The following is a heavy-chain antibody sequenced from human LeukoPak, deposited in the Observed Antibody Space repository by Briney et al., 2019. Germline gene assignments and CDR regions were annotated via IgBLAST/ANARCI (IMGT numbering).Heavy chain of an antibody. Sequence: PSETLSLTCTVSGGSISNSSYYWSWIRQPPGKGLEWIGYIYYSGSTNYNPSLKSRVTISVDTSKNQFSLKLSSVTAADTAVYYCVRGDCGGDCSFDYWGQGTLVTVSS. CDR1: GGSISNSSYY. V-gene: IGHV4-61*05. CDR3: VRGDCGGDCSFDY. D-gene: IGHD2-21*02. J-gene: IGHJ4*02. CDR2: IYYSGST.